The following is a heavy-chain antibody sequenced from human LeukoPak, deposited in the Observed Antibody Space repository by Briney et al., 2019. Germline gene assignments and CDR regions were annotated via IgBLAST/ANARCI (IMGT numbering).Heavy chain of an antibody. CDR3: ARGSLNYYASGSYYMVF. J-gene: IGHJ4*02. CDR1: GFSLSGYS. D-gene: IGHD3-10*01. V-gene: IGHV3-48*02. CDR2: ISSSMSIT. Sequence: GGPLRLSCAASGFSLSGYSMNWVRQTPGKGLEWISYISSSMSITYYADSVKGRFTISRDNAKNSLYLQMNGLTDEDTAVYYCARGSLNYYASGSYYMVFWGQGTLVTVSS.